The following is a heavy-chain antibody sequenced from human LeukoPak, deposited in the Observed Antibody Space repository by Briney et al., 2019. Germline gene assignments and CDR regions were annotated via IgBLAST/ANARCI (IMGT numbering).Heavy chain of an antibody. CDR2: IYHSGST. V-gene: IGHV4-38-2*02. D-gene: IGHD3-9*01. CDR3: AREDILTGYLIDC. Sequence: PSETLSLTCTVSGYSISSGYYWGWIRQPPGKGLEWIGSIYHSGSTYYNPSLKSRVTISVDTSKNQFSLKLSSVTAADTAVYYCAREDILTGYLIDCWGQGTLVTVSS. J-gene: IGHJ4*02. CDR1: GYSISSGYY.